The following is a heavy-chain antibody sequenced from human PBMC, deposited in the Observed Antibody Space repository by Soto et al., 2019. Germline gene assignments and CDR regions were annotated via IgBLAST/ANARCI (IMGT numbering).Heavy chain of an antibody. D-gene: IGHD3-16*01. CDR2: INTGNGNT. Sequence: VQLVQSAAEVKNPGASVKVSCKASGYTFTSYNMHWVRQAPGQSPEWMGWINTGNGNTQYVQKFQDTVTFTRDTSATTADMEVSSLRSEDTAVSFCVAVDLGDYWGQGPLVTVSS. CDR1: GYTFTSYN. J-gene: IGHJ4*02. V-gene: IGHV1-3*04. CDR3: VAVDLGDY.